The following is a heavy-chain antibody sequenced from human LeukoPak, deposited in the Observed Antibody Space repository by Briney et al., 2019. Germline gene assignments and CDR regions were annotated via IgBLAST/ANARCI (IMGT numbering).Heavy chain of an antibody. CDR3: ARDNAGIAAAGEFDY. V-gene: IGHV3-7*01. CDR2: IKLDGSEK. Sequence: GGSLRLSCVASGFTFGKYWMSWVRQAPGKGLEWVANIKLDGSEKNYVDSVKGRFTISRDNSKNTLYLQMNSLRAEDTAVYYCARDNAGIAAAGEFDYWGQGTLVTVSS. J-gene: IGHJ4*02. D-gene: IGHD6-13*01. CDR1: GFTFGKYW.